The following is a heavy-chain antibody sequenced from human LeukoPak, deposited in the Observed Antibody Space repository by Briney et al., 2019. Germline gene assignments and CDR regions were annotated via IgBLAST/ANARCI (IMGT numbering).Heavy chain of an antibody. Sequence: GGSLRLSCTTSGFTFTNYGINWVRQAPGKGLGGLAAIWYDGSKTSYTDSVKGRFTVSRDISKNTVYLQMNGLKAEDTAVYYCARDDCSTTPCYAYWGQGTLVTVSS. CDR3: ARDDCSTTPCYAY. CDR2: IWYDGSKT. CDR1: GFTFTNYG. J-gene: IGHJ4*02. V-gene: IGHV3-33*01. D-gene: IGHD2-2*01.